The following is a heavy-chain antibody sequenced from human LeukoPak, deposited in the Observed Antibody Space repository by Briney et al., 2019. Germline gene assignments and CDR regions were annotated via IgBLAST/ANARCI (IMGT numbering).Heavy chain of an antibody. CDR3: ARHSYGRHRPLDN. Sequence: SETLSLTCTVSGGSISSYYWSWIRQPPGKGLGCIGYIYYSGSTNYNPSLKSRVTISVDTSKNQFSLKLSSVTAADTAVYYCARHSYGRHRPLDNWGQGTLVTVSS. V-gene: IGHV4-59*12. CDR1: GGSISSYY. CDR2: IYYSGST. J-gene: IGHJ4*02. D-gene: IGHD5-18*01.